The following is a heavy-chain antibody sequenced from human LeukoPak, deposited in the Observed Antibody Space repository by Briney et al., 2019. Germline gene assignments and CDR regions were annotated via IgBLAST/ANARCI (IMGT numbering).Heavy chain of an antibody. CDR1: SGSVSSGSSY. V-gene: IGHV4-61*01. CDR3: ARVLPYFFDKSGDAFDI. CDR2: LYYSGST. D-gene: IGHD3-22*01. J-gene: IGHJ3*02. Sequence: SETLSLTCTVSSGSVSSGSSYWRWIRQPPGRGVELLGYLYYSGSTNYSPSLKSRVTISVDTSKNQFSLKLSSVTAADTAVYYCARVLPYFFDKSGDAFDIWGQGTMVTVSS.